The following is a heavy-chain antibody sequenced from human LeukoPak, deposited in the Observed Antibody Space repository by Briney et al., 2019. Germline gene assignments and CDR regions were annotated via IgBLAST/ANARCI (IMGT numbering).Heavy chain of an antibody. CDR2: ISSTSTSI. V-gene: IGHV3-21*01. Sequence: GGSLRLSCVASGFTFRGSAMSWVRQAPGKGLEWVSSISSTSTSIYHADSVKGRFTISRDNTKNSLYLQMDSLRAEDTAVYYCARGFRAFDFWAQGTMVTVSS. CDR3: ARGFRAFDF. J-gene: IGHJ3*01. CDR1: GFTFRGSA.